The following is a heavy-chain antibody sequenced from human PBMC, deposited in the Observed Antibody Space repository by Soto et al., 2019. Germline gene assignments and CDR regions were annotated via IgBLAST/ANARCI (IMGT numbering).Heavy chain of an antibody. Sequence: QVQLVQSGAEVKKPGASVKVSCKASGYTFTSYGISWVRQAPGQGLEWMGWISAYNGNTNYAQKLQGRVTMTTDTSTSTDYMELRSLRSDDTAVYYCAREGGRSVGILTGSTMDYWGQGTLVTVSS. D-gene: IGHD3-9*01. J-gene: IGHJ4*02. CDR1: GYTFTSYG. CDR3: AREGGRSVGILTGSTMDY. CDR2: ISAYNGNT. V-gene: IGHV1-18*01.